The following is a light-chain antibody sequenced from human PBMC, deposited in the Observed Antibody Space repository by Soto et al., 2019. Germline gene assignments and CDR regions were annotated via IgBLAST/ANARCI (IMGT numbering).Light chain of an antibody. Sequence: EIVMTQSPATLSVSPGERATLSCRASQNVSSNLAWYQQKPGKAPKRLIYAASSLQSGAPPRFSGSGSGTDFTLTIRSLQSEDFATYFCLQYNSYPRTFGQGTRVDI. CDR2: AAS. CDR3: LQYNSYPRT. CDR1: QNVSSN. V-gene: IGKV3-15*01. J-gene: IGKJ1*01.